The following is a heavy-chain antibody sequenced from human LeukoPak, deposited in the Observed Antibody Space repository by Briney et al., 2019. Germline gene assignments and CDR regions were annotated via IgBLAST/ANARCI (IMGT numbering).Heavy chain of an antibody. CDR2: IKPDGSEG. D-gene: IGHD2-15*01. J-gene: IGHJ5*02. V-gene: IGHV3-7*01. CDR3: ARDSKLRSGGLFDP. CDR1: GFTFSSYW. Sequence: GGSLRLSCTASGFTFSSYWMSWVRQAPGKGLVLVADIKPDGSEGYYVDSVKGRFAISRDNAKNSLYLQMNSLRAEDTAVYSCARDSKLRSGGLFDPWGQGTLVTVSS.